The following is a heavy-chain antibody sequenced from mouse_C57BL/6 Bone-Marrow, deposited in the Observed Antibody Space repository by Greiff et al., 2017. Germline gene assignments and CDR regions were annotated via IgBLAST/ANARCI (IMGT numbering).Heavy chain of an antibody. D-gene: IGHD2-4*01. CDR1: GYTFTSYW. Sequence: QVQLKQPGAELVKPGASVKLSCKASGYTFTSYWMHWVKQRPGQGLEWIGMIHPNSGSTNYNEKFKSKATLTVDKSSSTAYMQLSRLTSEDSAVYYCARWLYDYPCDYWGQGTTLTVSS. CDR3: ARWLYDYPCDY. V-gene: IGHV1-64*01. CDR2: IHPNSGST. J-gene: IGHJ2*01.